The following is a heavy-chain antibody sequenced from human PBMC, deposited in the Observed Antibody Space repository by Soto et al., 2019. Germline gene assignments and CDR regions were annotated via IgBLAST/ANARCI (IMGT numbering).Heavy chain of an antibody. J-gene: IGHJ5*02. CDR1: GYTFTGYY. CDR2: INPNSGGT. CDR3: ARDRGLLWFGELWFDP. D-gene: IGHD3-10*01. V-gene: IGHV1-2*04. Sequence: ASVKVSCKASGYTFTGYYMHWVRQAPGQGLEWMGWINPNSGGTNYAQKFQGWVTMTRDTSISTAYMELSRLRSDDTAVYYCARDRGLLWFGELWFDPWGRGTLVTVSS.